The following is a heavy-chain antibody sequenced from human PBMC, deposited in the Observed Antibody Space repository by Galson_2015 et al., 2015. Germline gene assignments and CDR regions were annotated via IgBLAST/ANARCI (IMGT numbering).Heavy chain of an antibody. Sequence: CAISGDSVSSNSATWNWIRQSPSRGLEWLGRTYYRSKWSNDYAVSVRSRITINPDTSKNQCSLQLNSLTPDDTAVYYCARAVAGRLDYWGQGTLVTVSS. D-gene: IGHD6-19*01. CDR1: GDSVSSNSAT. CDR2: TYYRSKWSN. J-gene: IGHJ4*02. V-gene: IGHV6-1*01. CDR3: ARAVAGRLDY.